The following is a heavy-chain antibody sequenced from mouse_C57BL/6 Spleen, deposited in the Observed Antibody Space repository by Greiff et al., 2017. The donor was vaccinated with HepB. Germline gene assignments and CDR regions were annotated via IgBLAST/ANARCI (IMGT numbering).Heavy chain of an antibody. D-gene: IGHD3-3*01. Sequence: QVQLKQSGPELVKPGASVKISCKASGYAFSSSWMNWVKQRPGKGLEWIGRIYPGDGDTNYNGKFKGKATLTADKSSSTAYMQLSSLTSEDSAVYCCARDLLGYFDYWGQGTTLTVSS. J-gene: IGHJ2*01. CDR2: IYPGDGDT. CDR3: ARDLLGYFDY. V-gene: IGHV1-82*01. CDR1: GYAFSSSW.